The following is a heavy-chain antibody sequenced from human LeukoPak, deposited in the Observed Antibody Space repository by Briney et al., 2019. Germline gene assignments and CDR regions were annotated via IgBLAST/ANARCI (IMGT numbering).Heavy chain of an antibody. D-gene: IGHD6-19*01. CDR1: GFTFSSYD. CDR2: IGTAADT. J-gene: IGHJ4*02. CDR3: ARGPGTGWYTKGYFDY. V-gene: IGHV3-13*01. Sequence: GGSLRLSCAASGFTFSSYDMHWVRQAPGKGLEWVSAIGTAADTYYPDSLKARFTISRETAKNSFYLQMNSLTADDTAVYYCARGPGTGWYTKGYFDYWGQGTLVTVSS.